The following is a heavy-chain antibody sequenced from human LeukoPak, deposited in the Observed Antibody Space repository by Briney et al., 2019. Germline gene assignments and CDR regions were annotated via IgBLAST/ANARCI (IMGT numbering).Heavy chain of an antibody. J-gene: IGHJ5*02. V-gene: IGHV3-33*08. CDR1: GFTFSSYG. CDR2: IWYDGSNK. Sequence: SGGSLRLSCAASGFTFSSYGMHWVRQAPGKGLEWVAVIWYDGSNKYYADSVKGRFTISRDNSKNTLYLQMNSLRAEDTAVYYCARMWYYYDSSGYYHWGQGTLVTVSS. D-gene: IGHD3-22*01. CDR3: ARMWYYYDSSGYYH.